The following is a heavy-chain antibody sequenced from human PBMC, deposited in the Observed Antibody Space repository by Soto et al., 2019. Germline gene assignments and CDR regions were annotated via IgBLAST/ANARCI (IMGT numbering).Heavy chain of an antibody. Sequence: QVQLQESGPGLVKPSQTLSLTCTVSGRSISSVDYYWSWIRQHPGKGLEWIGYIPYSGRTYYNSSLKSRVTISVDTSDNQFSLKLSSVTAADTAVYYCASSYYDSSPYYYYGMDVWGRGTTVTVSS. J-gene: IGHJ6*02. V-gene: IGHV4-31*03. CDR2: IPYSGRT. D-gene: IGHD3-22*01. CDR1: GRSISSVDYY. CDR3: ASSYYDSSPYYYYGMDV.